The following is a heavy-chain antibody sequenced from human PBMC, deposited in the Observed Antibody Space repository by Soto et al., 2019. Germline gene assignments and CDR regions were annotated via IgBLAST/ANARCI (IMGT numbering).Heavy chain of an antibody. J-gene: IGHJ5*02. D-gene: IGHD6-19*01. Sequence: KASETLSLTCAVYGGSFSGYYWSWIRQPPGKGLEWIGEINHSGSTNYNPSLKSRVAISVDTSKNQFSLKLSSVTAADTAVYYCAGGGHSSGWYWWFDPWGQGTLVTVSS. CDR3: AGGGHSSGWYWWFDP. V-gene: IGHV4-34*01. CDR2: INHSGST. CDR1: GGSFSGYY.